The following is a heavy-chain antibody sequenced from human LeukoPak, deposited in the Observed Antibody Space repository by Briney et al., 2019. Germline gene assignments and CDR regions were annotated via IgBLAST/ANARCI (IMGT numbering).Heavy chain of an antibody. CDR1: GYSFTDYS. CDR2: VSPNSCGT. J-gene: IGHJ5*01. Sequence: SVKVSFKASGYSFTDYSIHWVRQAPGQGLDWMGWVSPNSCGTDYAQEFRGRVTMTRDTSISTAYMEVSRLRSDDTAVYYCARKAIPGRHYFDPWGQGTLVTVSS. V-gene: IGHV1-2*02. CDR3: ARKAIPGRHYFDP. D-gene: IGHD2-15*01.